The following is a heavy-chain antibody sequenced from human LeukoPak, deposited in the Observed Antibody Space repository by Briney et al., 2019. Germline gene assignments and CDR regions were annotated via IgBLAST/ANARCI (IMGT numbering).Heavy chain of an antibody. V-gene: IGHV1-2*02. J-gene: IGHJ3*02. CDR2: INPNSGDT. Sequence: ASVKVSCKASGYSFTGYYMHWVRQAPGQGLEWMGWINPNSGDTKYAQKFQGRVTMTRDMAITTAYMDLSSLRSEDTAVYYCARIHCSGGSCYSGDAFDIWGQGTMVTVSS. CDR1: GYSFTGYY. CDR3: ARIHCSGGSCYSGDAFDI. D-gene: IGHD2-15*01.